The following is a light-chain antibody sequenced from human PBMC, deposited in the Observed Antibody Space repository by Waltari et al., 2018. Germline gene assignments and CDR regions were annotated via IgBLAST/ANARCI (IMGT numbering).Light chain of an antibody. J-gene: IGKJ2*01. CDR2: WAS. Sequence: DIVMTQSPDSLAVSLGETATINCKSSQSVLYTSNNKNYLGWYQQKPGRPPKLLFYWASTRESGVPDRFSASGSGTDFTLTISSLQAEDVAIYYCQQYYKSRTFGQGTKLEIK. CDR1: QSVLYTSNNKNY. V-gene: IGKV4-1*01. CDR3: QQYYKSRT.